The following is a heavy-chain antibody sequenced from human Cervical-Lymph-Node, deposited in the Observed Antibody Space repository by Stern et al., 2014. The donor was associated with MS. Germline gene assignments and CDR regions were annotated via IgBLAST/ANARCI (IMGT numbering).Heavy chain of an antibody. Sequence: VQLVESGPGLVKPSETLSLTCTVSGGSTSSYYWSWIRQPPGKGLEWIGYISSSGGTKYKPSLKGRVTISLDPSKTQFSLTLSSVTAADTAVYYCARGYTTSSGRPDYWGQGTLVTVSS. J-gene: IGHJ4*02. V-gene: IGHV4-59*08. CDR1: GGSTSSYY. CDR3: ARGYTTSSGRPDY. CDR2: ISSSGGT. D-gene: IGHD6-6*01.